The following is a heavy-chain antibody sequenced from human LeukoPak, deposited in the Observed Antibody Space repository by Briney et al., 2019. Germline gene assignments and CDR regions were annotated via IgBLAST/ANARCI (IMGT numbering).Heavy chain of an antibody. J-gene: IGHJ4*02. CDR1: GGSISSYY. CDR2: IDYSGYT. Sequence: SETLSLTCTVSGGSISSYYWSWIRQYPGKGLESIGYIDYSGYTNYNPSLKSRVTISLDTSKKQFSLQLTSVTAADTAVYYCAREVVAAAGTVDYWGQGTLVSVSS. CDR3: AREVVAAAGTVDY. V-gene: IGHV4-59*01. D-gene: IGHD6-13*01.